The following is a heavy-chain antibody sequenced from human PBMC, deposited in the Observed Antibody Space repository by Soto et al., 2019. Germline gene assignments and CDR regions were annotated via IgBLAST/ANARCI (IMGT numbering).Heavy chain of an antibody. CDR3: AREVELVGIWGMLGH. D-gene: IGHD1-1*01. V-gene: IGHV3-48*02. CDR1: GFSFTIFG. Sequence: PGGSLRLSCATTGFSFTIFGMHWVRQAPGRGLELIAFISSGSTTIKYADSVRGRFTVSRDNAKSSLFLQMDSLRDEDTGVYYCAREVELVGIWGMLGHWGKGDQVTVSS. J-gene: IGHJ4*02. CDR2: ISSGSTTI.